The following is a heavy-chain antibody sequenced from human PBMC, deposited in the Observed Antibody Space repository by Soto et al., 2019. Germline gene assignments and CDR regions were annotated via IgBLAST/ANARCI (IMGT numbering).Heavy chain of an antibody. CDR1: GFTFSSYA. CDR3: ARGPSSLTRFDY. D-gene: IGHD2-2*01. V-gene: IGHV3-30-3*01. Sequence: PWGSLRLSCAASGFTFSSYAMHWVRQAPGKGLEWVAVISYDGSNKYYADSVKGRFTTSRDNSKNTLYLQMNSLRADDTAVYYCARGPSSLTRFDYWGQGTLVAVSS. CDR2: ISYDGSNK. J-gene: IGHJ4*02.